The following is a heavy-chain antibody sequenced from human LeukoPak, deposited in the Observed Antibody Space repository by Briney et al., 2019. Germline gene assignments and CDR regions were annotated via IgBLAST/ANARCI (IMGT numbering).Heavy chain of an antibody. CDR3: ARDPLGTTTPGWLDP. CDR1: GFTFSSYA. Sequence: PGGSLRLSCAASGFTFSSYAMTWVRQAPGKGLEWVSEISGSGATTYYADSVKGRFTISRDNSKNTLYLQMNTLRAEDTAVYYCARDPLGTTTPGWLDPWGQGTLVTDSS. V-gene: IGHV3-23*01. D-gene: IGHD2-2*01. CDR2: ISGSGATT. J-gene: IGHJ5*02.